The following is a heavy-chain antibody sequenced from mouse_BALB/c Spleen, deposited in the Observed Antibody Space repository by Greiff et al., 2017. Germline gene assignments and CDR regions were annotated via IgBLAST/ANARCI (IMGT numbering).Heavy chain of an antibody. J-gene: IGHJ4*01. CDR1: SYTFTDYA. CDR3: ARGVYYGSSGHYAMDY. V-gene: IGHV1-67*01. CDR2: ISTYYGNT. Sequence: QVQLQQSGPELVRPGVSVKISCKGSSYTFTDYAMHWVKQSHAKSLEWIGVISTYYGNTNYNQKFKGKATMTVDKSSSTAYMELARLTSEDSAVYYCARGVYYGSSGHYAMDYWGQGTSVTVSS. D-gene: IGHD1-1*01.